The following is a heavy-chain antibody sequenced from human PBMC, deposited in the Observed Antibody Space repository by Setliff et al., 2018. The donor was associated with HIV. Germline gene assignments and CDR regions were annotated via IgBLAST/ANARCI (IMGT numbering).Heavy chain of an antibody. Sequence: PGGSLRLSCAASGFNFSNYAMSWVRQAPGKGLEWVSYIRSGGTIVYYADSVKGRFTISRDNAKNSLYLQMNSLRAEDTAIYYCARGGPYSSSSDTYDFWGQGTLVTVSS. J-gene: IGHJ4*02. CDR1: GFNFSNYA. D-gene: IGHD6-6*01. CDR2: IRSGGTIV. V-gene: IGHV3-48*03. CDR3: ARGGPYSSSSDTYDF.